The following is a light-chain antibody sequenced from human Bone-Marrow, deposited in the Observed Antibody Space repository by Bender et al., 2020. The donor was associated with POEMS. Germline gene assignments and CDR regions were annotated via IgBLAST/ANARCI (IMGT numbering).Light chain of an antibody. V-gene: IGLV2-14*01. CDR3: SSYTSDTTLVV. CDR1: WRDVGGYDS. CDR2: EGS. J-gene: IGLJ2*01. Sequence: QSALTQPASVSGSPGQSVTISCTGTWRDVGGYDSVSWYQHHPGKAPKLMIYEGSKRPSGVSNRFSGSKSGSTASLTISGLQAEDEADYYCSSYTSDTTLVVFGGGTKLTVL.